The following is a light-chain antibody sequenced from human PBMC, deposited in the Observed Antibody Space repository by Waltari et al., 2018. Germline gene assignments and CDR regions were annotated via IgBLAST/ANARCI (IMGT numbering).Light chain of an antibody. J-gene: IGKJ4*01. CDR2: DAS. CDR1: QSVSSY. CDR3: HQRSIWPLT. Sequence: EIVLTQSPATLSLSPGERATLSCRASQSVSSYLAWYQQKPGQAPRVLIYDASNRATGIPARFSGSGSGTDFTLTISSLEPEDSAVYYCHQRSIWPLTLGGGTKVEIK. V-gene: IGKV3-11*01.